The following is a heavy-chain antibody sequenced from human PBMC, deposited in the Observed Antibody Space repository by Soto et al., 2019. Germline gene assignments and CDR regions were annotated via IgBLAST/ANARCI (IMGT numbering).Heavy chain of an antibody. CDR2: ISYDGSNK. J-gene: IGHJ6*02. D-gene: IGHD2-2*01. Sequence: GGSLRLSCAASGFTFSSYAMHWVRQAPGKGLEWVAVISYDGSNKYYADSVKGRFTISRDNSKNTLYLQMNSLRAEDTAVYYCARDGGWAIVLVPYYYGMDVWGQGTTVTVSS. V-gene: IGHV3-30-3*01. CDR3: ARDGGWAIVLVPYYYGMDV. CDR1: GFTFSSYA.